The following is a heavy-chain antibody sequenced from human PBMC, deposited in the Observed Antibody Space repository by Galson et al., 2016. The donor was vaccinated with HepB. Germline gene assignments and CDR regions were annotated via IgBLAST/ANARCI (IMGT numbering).Heavy chain of an antibody. Sequence: SLRLSCAASGFIFSSYWMTWVRQAPGKGLEWVANIKQEGGERSYVDSVKGRFTISRDNAKNSLYLQMNSLRVEDAAVYFCAREHIVRMREEGGMGVWGQGATLTVSS. J-gene: IGHJ6*01. CDR3: AREHIVRMREEGGMGV. V-gene: IGHV3-7*01. CDR2: IKQEGGER. CDR1: GFIFSSYW. D-gene: IGHD2-21*01.